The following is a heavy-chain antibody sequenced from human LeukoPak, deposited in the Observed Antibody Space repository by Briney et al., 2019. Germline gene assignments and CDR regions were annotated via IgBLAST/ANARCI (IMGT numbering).Heavy chain of an antibody. V-gene: IGHV3-48*03. D-gene: IGHD5-12*01. Sequence: GGSLRLSCAASGFTFSSFEMNWVRQAPGKGLEWVSYISISGSTVYYGDSVQGRFTISRDNAKNSLYLQMNNLRVEDTAVYYCAREMGGYPFDYWGQGTLVTVSS. CDR1: GFTFSSFE. CDR3: AREMGGYPFDY. J-gene: IGHJ4*02. CDR2: ISISGSTV.